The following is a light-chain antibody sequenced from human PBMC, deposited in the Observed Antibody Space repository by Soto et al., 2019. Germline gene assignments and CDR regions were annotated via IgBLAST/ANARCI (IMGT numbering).Light chain of an antibody. J-gene: IGLJ2*01. Sequence: QSVLTQPPSVSGAPGQRVTISCTGSSSNIGAGYAVNWYQQLPGTAPQLLIYGNSNRPSGVPERFSGSRSATSASLAITGLQDEDEAYYCCQSDDSRVSVVFGGGTKLTVL. V-gene: IGLV1-40*01. CDR2: GNS. CDR1: SSNIGAGYA. CDR3: QSDDSRVSVV.